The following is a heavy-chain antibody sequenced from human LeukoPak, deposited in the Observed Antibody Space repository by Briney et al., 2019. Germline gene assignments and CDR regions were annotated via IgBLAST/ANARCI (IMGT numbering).Heavy chain of an antibody. V-gene: IGHV4-34*01. CDR2: INHSGST. CDR1: GGSFSGYY. Sequence: ASETLSLTCAVYGGSFSGYYWSWIRQPPGKGLEWIGEINHSGSTNYNPSLKSRVTISVDTSKNQFSLKLSSVTAADTAVYYCARRPGRTVVRGYYMDVWGKGTTVTVSS. D-gene: IGHD4-23*01. CDR3: ARRPGRTVVRGYYMDV. J-gene: IGHJ6*03.